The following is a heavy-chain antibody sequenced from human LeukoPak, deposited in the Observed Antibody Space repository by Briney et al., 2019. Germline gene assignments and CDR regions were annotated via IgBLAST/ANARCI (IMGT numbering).Heavy chain of an antibody. CDR1: GYSISSDYY. CDR3: ARQSRIAVAYWFDP. Sequence: SETLSLTCTVSGYSISSDYYWGWVRQPPGKGLEWIGSIYHSGSTYYNPSLKSRVTISVDTSKNQFSLKLSSVTAADTAVYYCARQSRIAVAYWFDPWGQGTLVTVSS. D-gene: IGHD6-19*01. CDR2: IYHSGST. J-gene: IGHJ5*02. V-gene: IGHV4-38-2*02.